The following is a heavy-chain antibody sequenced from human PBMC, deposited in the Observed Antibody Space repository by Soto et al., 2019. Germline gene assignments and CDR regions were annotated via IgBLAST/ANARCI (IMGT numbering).Heavy chain of an antibody. CDR3: ERDRWWSYYYGMDV. Sequence: GASVKVSCKASGGTFSSYAISWVRQAPGQGLEWMGGIIPIFGTANYAQKFQGRVTITADESTSTAYMELSSLRSEDTAVYYCERDRWWSYYYGMDVWAQGTPVTVSS. D-gene: IGHD2-15*01. CDR1: GGTFSSYA. J-gene: IGHJ6*02. V-gene: IGHV1-69*13. CDR2: IIPIFGTA.